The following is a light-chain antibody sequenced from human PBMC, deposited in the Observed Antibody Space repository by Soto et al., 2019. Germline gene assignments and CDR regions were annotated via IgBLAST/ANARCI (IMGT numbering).Light chain of an antibody. CDR2: DAS. CDR3: QQANSFPIT. J-gene: IGKJ5*01. Sequence: EIVLTQSPATLSFSPGERATLSFRASQSVSSYLAWYQQKPGQAPRLLIYDASNRATGIPARFSASGSGTDFTLTISSLQPEDFATYFCQQANSFPITFGQGTRLEIK. V-gene: IGKV3-11*01. CDR1: QSVSSY.